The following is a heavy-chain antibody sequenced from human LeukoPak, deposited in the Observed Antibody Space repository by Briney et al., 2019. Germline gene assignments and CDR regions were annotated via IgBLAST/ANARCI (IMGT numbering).Heavy chain of an antibody. CDR1: GGSISSYY. Sequence: PSETLSLTCTVSGGSISSYYWSWIRQPPGKGLEWIGYIYYSGSTNYNPSLKSRVTISVDTSKNQFSLKLSSVTAADTAVYYCARVGAPPSNYRYYYYYMDVWGKGTPVTVSS. CDR3: ARVGAPPSNYRYYYYYMDV. D-gene: IGHD4-11*01. V-gene: IGHV4-59*01. J-gene: IGHJ6*03. CDR2: IYYSGST.